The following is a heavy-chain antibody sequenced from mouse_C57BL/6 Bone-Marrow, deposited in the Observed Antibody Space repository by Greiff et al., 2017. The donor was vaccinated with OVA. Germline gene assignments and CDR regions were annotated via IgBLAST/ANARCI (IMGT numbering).Heavy chain of an antibody. D-gene: IGHD2-4*01. CDR1: GYAFSSYW. CDR3: ARAGDYDYGDYAMDY. V-gene: IGHV1-80*01. CDR2: IYPGDGDT. Sequence: QVQLQQSGAELVKPGASVKISCKASGYAFSSYWMNWVKQRPGKGLEWIGQIYPGDGDTNYNGKFKGKATLTADKSSSTAYMQLSILTSEDSAVYFCARAGDYDYGDYAMDYWGQGTSVTVSS. J-gene: IGHJ4*01.